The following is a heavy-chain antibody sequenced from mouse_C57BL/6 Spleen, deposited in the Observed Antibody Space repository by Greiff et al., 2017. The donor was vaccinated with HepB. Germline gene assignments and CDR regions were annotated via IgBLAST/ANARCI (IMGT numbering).Heavy chain of an antibody. V-gene: IGHV1-80*01. CDR1: GYAFSSYW. Sequence: QVTLKVSGAELVKPGASVKISCKASGYAFSSYWMNWVKQRPGKGLEWIGQIYPGDGDTNYNGKFKGKATLTADKSSSTAYMQLSSLTSEDSAVYFCARGDYYGMRAMDYWGQGTSVTVSS. J-gene: IGHJ4*01. CDR2: IYPGDGDT. D-gene: IGHD1-1*01. CDR3: ARGDYYGMRAMDY.